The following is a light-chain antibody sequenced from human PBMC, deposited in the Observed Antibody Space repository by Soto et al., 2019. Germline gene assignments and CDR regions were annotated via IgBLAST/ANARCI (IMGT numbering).Light chain of an antibody. J-gene: IGKJ1*01. CDR1: QSIGIN. V-gene: IGKV3-15*01. CDR2: RVS. CDR3: QRYNDWPPWT. Sequence: EIVLTQSPATLSVSPGEGATLSCRASQSIGINFAWYQQKPGQAPRLLIYRVSTMATSIPVRFSGSGSGTEFTLTISSLQSEDFAVYYCQRYNDWPPWTFGQGTKVEIK.